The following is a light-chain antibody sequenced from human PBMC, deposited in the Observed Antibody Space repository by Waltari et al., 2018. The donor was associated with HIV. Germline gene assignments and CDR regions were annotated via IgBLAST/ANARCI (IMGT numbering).Light chain of an antibody. V-gene: IGLV1-44*01. Sequence: QSVLTQPPSTSGTPGQSVTISCSGSSSNIGSNTVSWFQQLPGKPPKVLIYGKNQRPSGVPDRCSGSKAGTSASLAIGGLQSEDEADYYCASWDDSLNGPVFGGGTTLTVL. CDR2: GKN. J-gene: IGLJ2*01. CDR3: ASWDDSLNGPV. CDR1: SSNIGSNT.